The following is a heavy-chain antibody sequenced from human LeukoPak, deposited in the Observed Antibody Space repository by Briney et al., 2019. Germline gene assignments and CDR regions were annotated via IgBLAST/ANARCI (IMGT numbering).Heavy chain of an antibody. CDR3: ATNNDGSNLFDY. Sequence: GGSLRLSCAASGFTFGHYGMHWVRQAPGKGLEWVAIIWYDGSEKFYADYVQGRFTVSRDNSKDTLYLHMNSLRLDDTGVFYCATNNDGSNLFDYWGQGTLVTVSS. V-gene: IGHV3-33*01. J-gene: IGHJ4*02. D-gene: IGHD5-24*01. CDR1: GFTFGHYG. CDR2: IWYDGSEK.